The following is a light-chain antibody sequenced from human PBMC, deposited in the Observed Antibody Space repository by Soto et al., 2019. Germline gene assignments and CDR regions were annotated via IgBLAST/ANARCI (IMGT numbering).Light chain of an antibody. CDR3: ATWDGSLNGVV. J-gene: IGLJ2*01. V-gene: IGLV1-44*01. Sequence: QLVLTQPPSASGTPGQRVTISCSGSSSSIGSNSVNWYQQLPGTAPKLLIYTNNQRPSGVPDRFSGSKSGTSASLAISGLLSEDEADYYCATWDGSLNGVVFGGGTKLTVL. CDR1: SSSIGSNS. CDR2: TNN.